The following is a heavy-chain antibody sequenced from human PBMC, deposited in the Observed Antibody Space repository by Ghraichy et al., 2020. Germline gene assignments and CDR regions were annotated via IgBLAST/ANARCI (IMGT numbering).Heavy chain of an antibody. J-gene: IGHJ4*02. D-gene: IGHD6-6*01. CDR2: IQYDGSNK. Sequence: GGSLRLSCAASGFTFSSYGMHWVRQAPGKGLEWVAFIQYDGSNKYYAESVKGRFTISRDNSKNTLYLQMNSLRAEDTAVYYCAGIAARLDYWGQGTLVTVSS. CDR3: AGIAARLDY. CDR1: GFTFSSYG. V-gene: IGHV3-30*02.